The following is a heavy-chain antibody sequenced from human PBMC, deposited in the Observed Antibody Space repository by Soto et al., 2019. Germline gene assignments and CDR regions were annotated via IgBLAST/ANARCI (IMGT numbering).Heavy chain of an antibody. J-gene: IGHJ6*02. D-gene: IGHD3-16*01. Sequence: QVQLQESGPGLVKPSQTLSLTCTVSGGSISSGGYYWSWIRQHPGKGLEWIGYIYYSGSTYYNPSLKSRVTISVDTSKNQFSLKLSSVTAADTAVYYCARDPLPYVYYYYYGMDVWGQGTTVTVSS. CDR3: ARDPLPYVYYYYYGMDV. V-gene: IGHV4-31*03. CDR2: IYYSGST. CDR1: GGSISSGGYY.